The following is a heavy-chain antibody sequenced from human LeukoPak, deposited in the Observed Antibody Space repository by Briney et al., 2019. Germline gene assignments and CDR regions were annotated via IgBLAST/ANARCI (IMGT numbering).Heavy chain of an antibody. D-gene: IGHD4-17*01. V-gene: IGHV3-33*01. CDR3: ARAFYGDARMGLEH. CDR1: GFTFSSYG. Sequence: GRSLRLSCAASGFTFSSYGMHWVRQAPGKGLEWVAIIWYDGNNKYYADSAKGRFTISRDNSKNTLSLQMNSLRAEDTAVYYCARAFYGDARMGLEHWGQGTLVTVSS. CDR2: IWYDGNNK. J-gene: IGHJ1*01.